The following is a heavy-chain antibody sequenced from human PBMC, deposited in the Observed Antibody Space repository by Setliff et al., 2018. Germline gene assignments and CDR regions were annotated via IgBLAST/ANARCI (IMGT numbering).Heavy chain of an antibody. D-gene: IGHD2-21*02. Sequence: GGSLRLSCAASGFTFSSYWMHWVRQAPGKGLVWVSRIKSDGSSPNYADSVKGRFTISRDNAENTLYLQMNSLGAEDTAVYYCARGGNVVVTVGDIWGQGAMVTV. J-gene: IGHJ3*02. CDR2: IKSDGSSP. CDR1: GFTFSSYW. CDR3: ARGGNVVVTVGDI. V-gene: IGHV3-74*01.